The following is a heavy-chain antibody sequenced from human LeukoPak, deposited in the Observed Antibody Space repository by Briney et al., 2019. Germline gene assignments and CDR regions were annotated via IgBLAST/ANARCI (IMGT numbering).Heavy chain of an antibody. V-gene: IGHV3-11*06. D-gene: IGHD6-19*01. CDR1: GFTFSDYY. Sequence: GGSLRLSCAASGFTFSDYYMSWIRQAPGKGLEWVSYISSSSSYTNYADSVKGRFTISRVNAKNSLYLQMNSLRAEDTAVYYCARAGGGSGWYKRYYGMDVWGKGTTVTVSS. J-gene: IGHJ6*04. CDR3: ARAGGGSGWYKRYYGMDV. CDR2: ISSSSSYT.